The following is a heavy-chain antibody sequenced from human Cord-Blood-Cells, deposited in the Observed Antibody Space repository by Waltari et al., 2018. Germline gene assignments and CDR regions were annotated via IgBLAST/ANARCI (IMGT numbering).Heavy chain of an antibody. V-gene: IGHV3-7*01. D-gene: IGHD1-7*01. J-gene: IGHJ5*02. CDR3: ARDGGGNWNYWGLTWFDP. Sequence: EVQLVESGGGLVQPGGSLRLSCAASGFTFSSYWMSWVRPAPGKGLEWVANIKQDGSEKYYVDSVKGRFTISRDNAKNSLYLQMNSLRAEDTAVYYCARDGGGNWNYWGLTWFDPWGQGTLVTVSS. CDR2: IKQDGSEK. CDR1: GFTFSSYW.